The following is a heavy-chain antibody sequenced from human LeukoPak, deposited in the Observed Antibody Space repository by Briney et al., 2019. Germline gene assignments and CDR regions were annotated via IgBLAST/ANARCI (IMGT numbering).Heavy chain of an antibody. CDR2: MNPNSGNT. CDR1: GYTFTSYD. Sequence: GASVKVSCKASGYTFTSYDINWVRQATGQGLEWVGWMNPNSGNTGYAQKFQGRVTMTRNTSISTAYMELSSLRSEDTAVYYCARAVGVITSDYYGMDVWGQGTTVTVSS. J-gene: IGHJ6*02. CDR3: ARAVGVITSDYYGMDV. V-gene: IGHV1-8*01. D-gene: IGHD3-22*01.